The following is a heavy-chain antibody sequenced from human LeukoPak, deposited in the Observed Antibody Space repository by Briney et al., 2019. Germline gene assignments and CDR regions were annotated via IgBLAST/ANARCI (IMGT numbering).Heavy chain of an antibody. D-gene: IGHD2-21*02. V-gene: IGHV3-48*03. Sequence: PGGSLRLSCAASGFTFSSYEMNWVRQAPGKGLEWVSYISSSGSTIYYADSVKGRFTISRDNAKNSLYLQMNSLRAEDTAVYYCARGGGDTKPLDYWGQGTLVTVSS. CDR3: ARGGGDTKPLDY. CDR2: ISSSGSTI. J-gene: IGHJ4*02. CDR1: GFTFSSYE.